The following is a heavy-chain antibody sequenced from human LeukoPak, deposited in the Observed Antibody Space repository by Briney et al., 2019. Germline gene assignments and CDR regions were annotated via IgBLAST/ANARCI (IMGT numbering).Heavy chain of an antibody. Sequence: GASVKVSCKASGYTFTSYGISWVRQAPGQGLEWMGWISAYNGNINYAQKLQGRVTTTTDTSTSTAYMELRSLRSDDTAMYYCARALDYDYVWGSYRYPPGYWGQGTLVTVSS. CDR1: GYTFTSYG. J-gene: IGHJ4*02. CDR2: ISAYNGNI. V-gene: IGHV1-18*01. CDR3: ARALDYDYVWGSYRYPPGY. D-gene: IGHD3-16*02.